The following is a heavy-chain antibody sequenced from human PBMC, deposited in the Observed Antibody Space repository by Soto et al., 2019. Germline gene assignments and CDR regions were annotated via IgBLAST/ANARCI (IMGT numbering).Heavy chain of an antibody. D-gene: IGHD5-12*01. J-gene: IGHJ6*02. V-gene: IGHV1-69*01. Sequence: QVQLVQSGAEVKKPGSSVRVSCQASGGTFTTYAFNWVRQAPGQGLEWMGGIIPMYNKPNYAPNFLGRVTISADPSTSTAYMELTTLRSEDTAVYLCALGYIGGYYYAMDVWGQGTTVTVSS. CDR1: GGTFTTYA. CDR2: IIPMYNKP. CDR3: ALGYIGGYYYAMDV.